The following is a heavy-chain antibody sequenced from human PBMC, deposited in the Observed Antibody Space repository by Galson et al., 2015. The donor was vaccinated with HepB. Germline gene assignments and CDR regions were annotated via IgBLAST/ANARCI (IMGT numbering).Heavy chain of an antibody. J-gene: IGHJ4*02. CDR3: LGAWG. V-gene: IGHV3-23*01. CDR2: IRGGDGST. D-gene: IGHD7-27*01. CDR1: GFRFSSQT. Sequence: SLRLSCAASGFRFSSQTMSWVRQAPGKGLEWVSGIRGGDGSTDSGDSVKGRFTTSRDTSKNTLYLQMSSLKAEDTAVYYCLGAWGWGQGTLVTVSS.